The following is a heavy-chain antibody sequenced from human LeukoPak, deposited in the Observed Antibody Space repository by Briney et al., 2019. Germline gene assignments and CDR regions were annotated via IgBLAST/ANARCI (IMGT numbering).Heavy chain of an antibody. D-gene: IGHD6-13*01. CDR1: GFTFSSYA. J-gene: IGHJ4*02. Sequence: GGSLRLSCAASGFTFSSYAMSWVRQAPGKGLEWVSAISGSGGSTYYADSVKGRFTISRDNAKNSLYLQMNSLRAEDTAVYYCARETLAAAGPFFDYWGQGTLVTVSS. CDR2: ISGSGGST. CDR3: ARETLAAAGPFFDY. V-gene: IGHV3-23*01.